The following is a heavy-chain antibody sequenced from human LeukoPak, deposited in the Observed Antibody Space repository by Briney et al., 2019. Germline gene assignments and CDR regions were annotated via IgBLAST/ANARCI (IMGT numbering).Heavy chain of an antibody. V-gene: IGHV3-33*01. CDR3: ARNYGTNSGGFDI. Sequence: PGGSLRLSCAASGFTFSAYGMHWVRQAPGKGLEWVALVWYDGSNKYYADSVKGRYTIPRDNSKNTLYLQMNSLRPEDTAVFYCARNYGTNSGGFDIWGQGTTVSVSS. J-gene: IGHJ3*02. CDR2: VWYDGSNK. D-gene: IGHD4-23*01. CDR1: GFTFSAYG.